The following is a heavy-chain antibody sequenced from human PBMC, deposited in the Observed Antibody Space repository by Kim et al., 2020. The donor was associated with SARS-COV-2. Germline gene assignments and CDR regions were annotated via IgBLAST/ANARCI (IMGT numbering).Heavy chain of an antibody. CDR2: INTNTGNP. CDR3: ARGVLLWFGEFDDAFDI. D-gene: IGHD3-10*01. Sequence: ASVKVSCKASGYTFTSYAMNWVRQAPGQGLEWMGWINTNTGNPTYAQGFTGRFVFSLDTSVSTAYLQISSLKAEDTAVYYCARGVLLWFGEFDDAFDIWGQGTMVTVSS. CDR1: GYTFTSYA. J-gene: IGHJ3*02. V-gene: IGHV7-4-1*02.